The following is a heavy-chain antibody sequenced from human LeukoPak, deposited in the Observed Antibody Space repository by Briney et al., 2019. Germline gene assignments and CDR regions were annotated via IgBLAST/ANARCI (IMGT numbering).Heavy chain of an antibody. Sequence: SETLSLTCTVSGGSISSYYWSWIRQPPGKGLEWIGYVYYTGSTNFNPSLKSRVTMSLDTSRNQFSLKLKCLTAEDTAVYYCARGAMATTPFFDYWGQGTLVTVSS. CDR1: GGSISSYY. V-gene: IGHV4-59*01. J-gene: IGHJ4*02. CDR2: VYYTGST. CDR3: ARGAMATTPFFDY. D-gene: IGHD5-24*01.